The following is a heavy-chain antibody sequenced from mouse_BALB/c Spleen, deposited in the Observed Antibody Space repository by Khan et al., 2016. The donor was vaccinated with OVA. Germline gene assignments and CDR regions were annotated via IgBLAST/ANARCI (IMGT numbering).Heavy chain of an antibody. V-gene: IGHV5-17*02. CDR2: ISSGSSTI. D-gene: IGHD2-1*01. CDR1: GFTFSSFG. Sequence: EVQLQESGGGLVQPGGSRKLSCAVSGFTFSSFGMHWVRQAPEKGLEWVAYISSGSSTIYYVDTVKGRFTISRDNPKNTLFLQMTSLRSEDTAMYYCARSGGNFHWYFDVWGAGTSVTVSS. CDR3: ARSGGNFHWYFDV. J-gene: IGHJ1*01.